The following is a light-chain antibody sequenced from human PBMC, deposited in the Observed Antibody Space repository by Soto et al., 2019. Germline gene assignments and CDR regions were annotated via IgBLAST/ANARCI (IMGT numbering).Light chain of an antibody. J-gene: IGLJ1*01. V-gene: IGLV2-14*01. CDR3: SSYTTSSPYV. CDR2: EVS. Sequence: QSALTQPASVSGSPGQSITISCTGTSNDVGGYNYVSWYQQHPGKAPKLVIYEVSHRPSGISDRFSGSESGNTASLTISGLQVEDEAEYYCSSYTTSSPYVFGPGTKLTVL. CDR1: SNDVGGYNY.